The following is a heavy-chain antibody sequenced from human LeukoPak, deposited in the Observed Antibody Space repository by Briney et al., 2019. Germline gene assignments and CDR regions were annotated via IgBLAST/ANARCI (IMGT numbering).Heavy chain of an antibody. J-gene: IGHJ1*01. V-gene: IGHV4-34*01. D-gene: IGHD3-10*01. CDR3: ARGPPRGDYSVSGTYYTR. CDR1: GGSFTAYY. Sequence: PSATLSLTCAVYGGSFTAYYWSWLRQPPGKGLEWIGTINHSGSTTYNPSLKSRVSMSVDTSKDQFSLNLISVTAGGTSVYFCARGPPRGDYSVSGTYYTRWGQATLVTVSS. CDR2: INHSGST.